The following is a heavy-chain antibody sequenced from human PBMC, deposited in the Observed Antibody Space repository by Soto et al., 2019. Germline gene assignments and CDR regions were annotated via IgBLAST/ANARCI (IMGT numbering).Heavy chain of an antibody. J-gene: IGHJ4*02. CDR1: GYGFTSYG. CDR3: ARERGGYAYGDY. Sequence: QVQLVQSGAEVRKPGASVKVSCKASGYGFTSYGITWVRQAPGQGLEWMGWVNIYEGSTNYAQKFQGRVTMTTDTSTSTVYLEVRSLRSDDTAMYYCARERGGYAYGDYWGQGTVVSVSS. D-gene: IGHD5-18*01. V-gene: IGHV1-18*01. CDR2: VNIYEGST.